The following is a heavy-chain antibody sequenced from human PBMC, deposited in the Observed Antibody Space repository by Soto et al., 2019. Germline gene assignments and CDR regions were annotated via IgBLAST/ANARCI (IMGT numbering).Heavy chain of an antibody. CDR2: ISSSSSTI. Sequence: EVQLVESGGGLVQPGGSLRLSCAASGFTFSSYSMNWVRQAPGKGLEWVSYISSSSSTIYYADSVKGRFTISRDNAKNSLYLQMNSLRDGDTAVYYCARESRFLEWLSLNWFDPWGQGTLVTVSS. D-gene: IGHD3-3*01. V-gene: IGHV3-48*02. CDR3: ARESRFLEWLSLNWFDP. J-gene: IGHJ5*02. CDR1: GFTFSSYS.